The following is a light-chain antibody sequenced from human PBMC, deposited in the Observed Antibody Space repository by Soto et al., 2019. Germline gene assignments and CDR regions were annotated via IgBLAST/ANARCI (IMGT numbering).Light chain of an antibody. CDR2: RND. V-gene: IGLV1-47*01. CDR3: YSYAGSHNV. J-gene: IGLJ1*01. CDR1: SSNIGRSY. Sequence: QSVLTQPPSASGTPGQRVTISCSGSSSNIGRSYVWWYQQLPGRAPKPLIYRNDQRPSGVPDRFSGSKSGTSASLAISGLRSEDEGDYYCYSYAGSHNVFGTGTKVTVL.